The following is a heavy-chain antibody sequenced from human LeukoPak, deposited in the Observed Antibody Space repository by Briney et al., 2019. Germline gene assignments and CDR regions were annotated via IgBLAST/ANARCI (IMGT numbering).Heavy chain of an antibody. D-gene: IGHD6-13*01. J-gene: IGHJ4*02. CDR3: ARDGALGLRAAAGKDY. CDR1: GGSFSGYY. V-gene: IGHV4-34*01. Sequence: SETLSLTCAVYGGSFSGYYWSWNRQPPGKGLEWIGEINHSGSTNYNPSLKSRVTISVDTSKNQFSLKLSSVTAADTAVYYCARDGALGLRAAAGKDYWGQGTLVTVSS. CDR2: INHSGST.